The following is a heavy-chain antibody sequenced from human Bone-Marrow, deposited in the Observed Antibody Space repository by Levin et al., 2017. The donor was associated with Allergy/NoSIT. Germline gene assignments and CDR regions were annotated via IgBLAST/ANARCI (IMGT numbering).Heavy chain of an antibody. V-gene: IGHV4-39*07. Sequence: SETLSLTCTVSGGSISSTNYYWGWIRQPPGMGLEWIGSIYYNGSTYYNPSLKSRVTILVDTSKNQLSLKLNSVTAADTAVYYWDSVNIWKQYCLDAWGQGTTVTVSS. J-gene: IGHJ6*02. CDR2: IYYNGST. D-gene: IGHD2/OR15-2a*01. CDR3: DSVNIWKQYCLDA. CDR1: GGSISSTNYY.